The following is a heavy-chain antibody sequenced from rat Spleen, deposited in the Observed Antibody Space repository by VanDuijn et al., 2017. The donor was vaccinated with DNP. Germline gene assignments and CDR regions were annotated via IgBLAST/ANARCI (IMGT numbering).Heavy chain of an antibody. CDR2: ISPSGGST. CDR3: ARGSGTYYWYFDF. V-gene: IGHV5-25*01. J-gene: IGHJ1*01. D-gene: IGHD5-1*01. CDR1: GFTVSDYY. Sequence: EVQLVESGGGLVQPGRSLKLSCAASGFTVSDYYMAWIRQAPKKGLEWVASISPSGGSTYYRDSLKGRFTISRDNANSTLYLQMNSLRSEDTATYFCARGSGTYYWYFDFWGPGTMVTVSS.